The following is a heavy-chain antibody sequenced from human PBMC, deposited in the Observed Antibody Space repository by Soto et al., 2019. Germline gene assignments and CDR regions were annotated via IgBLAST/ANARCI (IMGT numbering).Heavy chain of an antibody. Sequence: QVQLQESGPGLVKPSETLSLTCTVSGGSISSYYWSWIRQPPGKGLEWIGYIYYSGSTNYNPSLKSRVTISVDTSKNQFSLKLSSVTAADTAVYYCARHRYYGSGSSKYYFDYWGQGTLVTVSS. D-gene: IGHD3-10*01. J-gene: IGHJ4*02. CDR1: GGSISSYY. CDR3: ARHRYYGSGSSKYYFDY. CDR2: IYYSGST. V-gene: IGHV4-59*01.